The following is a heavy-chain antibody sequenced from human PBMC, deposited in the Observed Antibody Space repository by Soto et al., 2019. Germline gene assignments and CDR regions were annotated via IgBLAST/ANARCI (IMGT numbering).Heavy chain of an antibody. Sequence: SETLSLTCAVYGGSFSGYYWSWIRQPPGKGLEWIGEINHSGSTNYNPSLKSRVTISVDTSKNQFSLKLSSVTAADTAVYYCAREGPRGYSDSSGYYQPFAYWGQGTLVTVS. V-gene: IGHV4-34*01. D-gene: IGHD3-22*01. CDR2: INHSGST. CDR3: AREGPRGYSDSSGYYQPFAY. CDR1: GGSFSGYY. J-gene: IGHJ4*02.